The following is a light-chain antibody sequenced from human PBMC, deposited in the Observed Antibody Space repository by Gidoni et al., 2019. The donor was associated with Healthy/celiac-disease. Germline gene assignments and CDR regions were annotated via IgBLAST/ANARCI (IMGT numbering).Light chain of an antibody. CDR3: QQYGSSPQT. J-gene: IGKJ1*01. CDR2: GAS. Sequence: EIVSTQSPGTLSLSPGERATLSCRASQSVSSSYLAWYQQKPGQAPRLLIYGASSRATGIPDRFSGSGSGTDFTLTISRLEPEDIAVYYCQQYGSSPQTFGQXTKVEIK. CDR1: QSVSSSY. V-gene: IGKV3-20*01.